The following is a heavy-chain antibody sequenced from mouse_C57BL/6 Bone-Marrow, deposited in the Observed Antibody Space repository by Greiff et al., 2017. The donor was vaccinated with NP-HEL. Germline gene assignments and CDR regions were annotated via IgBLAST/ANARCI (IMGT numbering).Heavy chain of an antibody. J-gene: IGHJ4*01. Sequence: VQLKESGGGLVKPGGSLKLSCAASGFTFSRYAMSWVRQTPEKRLEWVATISDGGSYTYYPDNVKGRFTISRDNAKNNRYLQMSHLKSEDTAMYYCARDRYYYGSSSMDYWGQGTSVTVSS. CDR2: ISDGGSYT. V-gene: IGHV5-4*01. CDR3: ARDRYYYGSSSMDY. D-gene: IGHD1-1*01. CDR1: GFTFSRYA.